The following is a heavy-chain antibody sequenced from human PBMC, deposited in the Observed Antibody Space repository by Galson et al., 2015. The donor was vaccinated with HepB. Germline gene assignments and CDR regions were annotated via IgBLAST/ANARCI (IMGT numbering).Heavy chain of an antibody. CDR3: AGGIAVVPAAIGDRDYYGMDV. Sequence: LSLTCAVYGGSFSGYYWSWIRQPPGKGLEWIGEINQSGSTNYNPSLKSRVTISVDTSKNQFSLKLSSVTAADTAVYYCAGGIAVVPAAIGDRDYYGMDVWGQGTTVTVSS. CDR1: GGSFSGYY. J-gene: IGHJ6*02. D-gene: IGHD2-2*02. V-gene: IGHV4-34*01. CDR2: INQSGST.